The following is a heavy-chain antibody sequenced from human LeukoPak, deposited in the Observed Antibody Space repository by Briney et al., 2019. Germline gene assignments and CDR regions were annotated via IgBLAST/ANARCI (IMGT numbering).Heavy chain of an antibody. CDR1: GYTFTSYD. V-gene: IGHV1-8*01. CDR3: ARAKRELPSYYYYMDV. CDR2: MNPNSGNT. J-gene: IGHJ6*03. D-gene: IGHD1-26*01. Sequence: VASLKVSCKASGYTFTSYDINWVRQATGQGLEWMGCMNPNSGNTGYAQKFQGRVTMTRNTSISTAYMELSSLRSEDTAVYYCARAKRELPSYYYYMDVWGKGTTVTVSS.